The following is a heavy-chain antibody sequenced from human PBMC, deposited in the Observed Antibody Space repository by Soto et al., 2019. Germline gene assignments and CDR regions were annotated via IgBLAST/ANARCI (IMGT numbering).Heavy chain of an antibody. CDR2: IYNSGST. CDR3: ARGHDV. CDR1: GGSIGSYY. J-gene: IGHJ4*02. Sequence: SETLSLTCTVSGGSIGSYYWSWIRQPPGKGLEWIGYIYNSGSTNYNPSLKSRVTISVDTSKNQFSLKLNSVTAADTAVYYCARGHDVWGQGTLVTFSS. V-gene: IGHV4-59*01. D-gene: IGHD3-3*01.